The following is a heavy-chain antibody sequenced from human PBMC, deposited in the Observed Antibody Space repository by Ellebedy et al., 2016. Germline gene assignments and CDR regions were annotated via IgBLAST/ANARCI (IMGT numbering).Heavy chain of an antibody. V-gene: IGHV3-30*18. CDR3: ANDFALFDY. D-gene: IGHD3-3*01. CDR1: GFTFSSYG. Sequence: GESLKISXAASGFTFSSYGMHWVRQAPGKGLEWVAVITYDGSNKYYADSVKGRFTISRDNSKNTLYLQMNSLRAEDTAVYYCANDFALFDYWGQGTLVTVSS. CDR2: ITYDGSNK. J-gene: IGHJ4*02.